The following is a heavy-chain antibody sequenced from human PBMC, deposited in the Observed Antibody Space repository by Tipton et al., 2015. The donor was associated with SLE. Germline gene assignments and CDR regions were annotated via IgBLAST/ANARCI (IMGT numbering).Heavy chain of an antibody. V-gene: IGHV3-30*12. Sequence: SLRLSCEVSRVTLSSYGMHWVRQAPGKGLEWLALIPYDGSKKYYADSLKGRFTISRDNAKNSLYLQMNSLRAEDTAVYYCARDRGPEGSGWYFDLWGRGTLVTASS. CDR2: IPYDGSKK. D-gene: IGHD3-10*01. CDR1: RVTLSSYG. J-gene: IGHJ2*01. CDR3: ARDRGPEGSGWYFDL.